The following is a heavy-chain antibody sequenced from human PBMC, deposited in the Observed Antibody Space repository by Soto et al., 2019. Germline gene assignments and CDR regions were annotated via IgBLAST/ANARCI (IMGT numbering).Heavy chain of an antibody. J-gene: IGHJ2*01. D-gene: IGHD3-10*01. Sequence: SETLSLTCAVYGGSFRGYYWSWIRQPPGKGLEWIGEINNDGSSNYNPSPMSRGSMSVGTSNNQCALKLTSVTTADTAVYSCARGRGDGYNQNWYFELLGRGTLGAVSS. CDR1: GGSFRGYY. CDR2: INNDGSS. CDR3: ARGRGDGYNQNWYFEL. V-gene: IGHV4-34*01.